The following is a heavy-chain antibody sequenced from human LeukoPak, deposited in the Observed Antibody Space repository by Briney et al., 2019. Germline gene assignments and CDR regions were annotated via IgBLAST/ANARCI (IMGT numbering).Heavy chain of an antibody. CDR1: GFTFSDYY. D-gene: IGHD3-10*01. CDR2: ISYAGSNN. Sequence: GGSLRLSCAASGFTFSDYYMSWIRQAPGKGLEWVARISYAGSNNYYADSVKGRFTISSDNPKNTLYLQMDSLRAEDTAVYYCARAAHTTYVLGRYYYYAMDVWGQGTTVTVSS. V-gene: IGHV3-30-3*01. CDR3: ARAAHTTYVLGRYYYYAMDV. J-gene: IGHJ6*02.